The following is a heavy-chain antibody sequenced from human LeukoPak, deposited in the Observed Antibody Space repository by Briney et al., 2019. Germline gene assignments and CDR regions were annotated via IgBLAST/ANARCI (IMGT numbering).Heavy chain of an antibody. V-gene: IGHV1-69*05. CDR2: IIPFFGTA. D-gene: IGHD1-14*01. Sequence: GASVKVSCKASGGTFSSYAISWVRQAPGQGLEWMGGIIPFFGTANYAQKFQGRVTITTDESTSTAYMELSSLRSEDTAVYYCARFLPELRARAFDIWGQGTMVTVSS. CDR3: ARFLPELRARAFDI. CDR1: GGTFSSYA. J-gene: IGHJ3*02.